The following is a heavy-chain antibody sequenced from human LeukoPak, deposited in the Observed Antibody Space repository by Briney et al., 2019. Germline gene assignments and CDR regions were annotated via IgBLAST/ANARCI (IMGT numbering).Heavy chain of an antibody. J-gene: IGHJ4*02. CDR1: GFIFSNYG. D-gene: IGHD6-19*01. CDR2: IWYEGQTK. V-gene: IGHV3-33*01. CDR3: AREWGRIAVAGGPGY. Sequence: GGSLRLSCEASGFIFSNYGMHWVRQAPGKGLEWLALIWYEGQTKFYADSVKGRFAISRDNSGNTLFLHMTNLRVEDTAVYYCAREWGRIAVAGGPGYWGQGALVTVSS.